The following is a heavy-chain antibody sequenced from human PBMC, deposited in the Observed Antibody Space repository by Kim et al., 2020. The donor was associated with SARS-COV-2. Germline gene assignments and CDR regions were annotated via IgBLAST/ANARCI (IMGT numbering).Heavy chain of an antibody. CDR2: LNNDGTRP. CDR3: ARDDYYGNHIDL. V-gene: IGHV3-74*01. Sequence: GGSLRLSCAASGFTFSNYWMHWVRQVPGKGLVWVSRLNNDGTRPAYADSVKGRFTISRDNAKDTLYLQMNSLRDEDTAVYLCARDDYYGNHIDLWGQGILVSVSS. D-gene: IGHD3-10*01. CDR1: GFTFSNYW. J-gene: IGHJ5*02.